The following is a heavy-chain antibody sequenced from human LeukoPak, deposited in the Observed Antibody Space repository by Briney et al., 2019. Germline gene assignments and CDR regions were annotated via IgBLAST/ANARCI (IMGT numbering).Heavy chain of an antibody. CDR3: LPKYSSGWYDETNDAFDI. D-gene: IGHD6-19*01. J-gene: IGHJ3*02. V-gene: IGHV3-73*01. CDR1: GFTFSGSA. CDR2: IRSKANSYAT. Sequence: GGSLRLSCAASGFTFSGSAMHWVRQASGKGLEWVGRIRSKANSYATAYAASVKGRFTISRDDSKNTAYLQMNSLKTEDTAVYYCLPKYSSGWYDETNDAFDIWGQGTMVTVSS.